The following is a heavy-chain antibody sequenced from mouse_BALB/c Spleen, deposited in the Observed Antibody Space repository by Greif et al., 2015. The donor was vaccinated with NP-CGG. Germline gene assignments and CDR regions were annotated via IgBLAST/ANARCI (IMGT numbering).Heavy chain of an antibody. CDR2: IRNKANGYTT. CDR3: ARRAYGSSYWYFDV. J-gene: IGHJ1*01. D-gene: IGHD1-1*01. Sequence: EVKVVESGGGLVQPGGSLRLSCATSGFTFTDYYMSWVRQPPGKALEWLGFIRNKANGYTTEYSASVKGRFTISRDNSQSILYLQMNTLRAEDSATYYCARRAYGSSYWYFDVWGAGTTVTVSS. CDR1: GFTFTDYY. V-gene: IGHV7-3*02.